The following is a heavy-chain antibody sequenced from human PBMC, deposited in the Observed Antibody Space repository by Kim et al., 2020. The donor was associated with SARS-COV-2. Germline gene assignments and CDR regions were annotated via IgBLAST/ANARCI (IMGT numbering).Heavy chain of an antibody. CDR1: GGSISSGGYY. D-gene: IGHD4-17*01. CDR3: ARETPELPTVSYGMDV. Sequence: SETLSLTCTVSGGSISSGGYYWSWIRQHPGKGLEWIGYIYYSGSTYYNPSLKSRVTISVDTSKNQFSLKLSSVTAADTAVYYCARETPELPTVSYGMDVWGQGTTVTVSS. CDR2: IYYSGST. V-gene: IGHV4-31*03. J-gene: IGHJ6*02.